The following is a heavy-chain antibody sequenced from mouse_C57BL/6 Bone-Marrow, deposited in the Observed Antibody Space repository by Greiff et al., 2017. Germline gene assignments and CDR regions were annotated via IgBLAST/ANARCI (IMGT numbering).Heavy chain of an antibody. CDR3: ARGNYRFDY. CDR2: IYPRSGNT. V-gene: IGHV1-81*01. D-gene: IGHD2-1*01. Sequence: QVQLKESGAELARPGASVKLSCKASGYTFTSYGISWVKQRTGQGLEWIGEIYPRSGNTYYNEKFKGKSTLTVDKSSSTAYMQLSSLTSEDSAVYYCARGNYRFDYWGQGTTLTVSS. J-gene: IGHJ2*01. CDR1: GYTFTSYG.